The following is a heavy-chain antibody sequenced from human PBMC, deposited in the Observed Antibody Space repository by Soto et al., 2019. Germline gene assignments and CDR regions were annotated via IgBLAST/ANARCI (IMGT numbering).Heavy chain of an antibody. Sequence: VQLVESGGGLVKPGGSLRLSCAASGFTFSDYYMSWIRQAPGKGLEWVSVIYSGGSTYYADSVKGRFTISRDNSKNTLYLQMNSLRAEDTAVYYCARAYYDSSGYYDAFDIWGQGTMVTVSS. CDR1: GFTFSDYY. V-gene: IGHV3-66*01. CDR2: IYSGGST. J-gene: IGHJ3*02. CDR3: ARAYYDSSGYYDAFDI. D-gene: IGHD3-22*01.